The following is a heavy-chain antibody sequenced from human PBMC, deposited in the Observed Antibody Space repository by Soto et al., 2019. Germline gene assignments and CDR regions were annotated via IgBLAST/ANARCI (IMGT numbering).Heavy chain of an antibody. D-gene: IGHD3-10*01. V-gene: IGHV1-8*01. J-gene: IGHJ4*02. CDR2: MNPNSGNT. CDR1: GYTFTSYD. Sequence: ASVKVSCKASGYTFTSYDINWVRQATGQGLEWMGWMNPNSGNTGYAQKFQGRVTITADQFTSTVYLELSGLRSDDTAVYYCARGVTRGSFPPFDLWGQGTLVTVSS. CDR3: ARGVTRGSFPPFDL.